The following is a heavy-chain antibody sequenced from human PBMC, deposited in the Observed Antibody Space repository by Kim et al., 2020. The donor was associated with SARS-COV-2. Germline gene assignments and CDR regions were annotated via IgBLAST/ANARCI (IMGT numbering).Heavy chain of an antibody. CDR2: INAGNGNT. CDR1: GYTFTSYA. CDR3: ARDPYPSILTGVLWGVHWFDP. Sequence: ASVKVSCKASGYTFTSYAMHWVRQAPGQRLEWMGWINAGNGNTKYSQKFQGRVTITRDTSASTAYMELSSLRSEDTAVYYCARDPYPSILTGVLWGVHWFDPWGQGTLVTVSS. J-gene: IGHJ5*02. D-gene: IGHD3-9*01. V-gene: IGHV1-3*01.